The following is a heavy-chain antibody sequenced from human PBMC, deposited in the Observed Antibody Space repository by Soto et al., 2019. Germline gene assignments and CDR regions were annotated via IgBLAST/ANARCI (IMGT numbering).Heavy chain of an antibody. Sequence: TLCLTGPVAGYSISSGGYYCSWVRQHPGKGLEWIGYIYYSGNTQYNPSLKSRAFISVDTSKNQFSLRLSSVTAADAAVYFCARDAVTYASGSREFYFDYWRQGDLVTVSS. CDR1: GYSISSGGYY. CDR3: ARDAVTYASGSREFYFDY. D-gene: IGHD3-10*01. J-gene: IGHJ4*02. V-gene: IGHV4-31*03. CDR2: IYYSGNT.